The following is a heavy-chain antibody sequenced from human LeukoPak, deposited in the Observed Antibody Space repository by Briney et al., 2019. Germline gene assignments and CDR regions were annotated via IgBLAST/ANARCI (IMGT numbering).Heavy chain of an antibody. J-gene: IGHJ2*01. V-gene: IGHV1-18*04. CDR1: GYTFAGYF. Sequence: ASVKVSCKTSGYTFAGYFMHWVRQVPGQGLEWMGWISAYNGNTNYAQKLQGRVTMTTDTSTSTAYMELRSLRSDDTAVYYCARDSSQQWTGWYFDLWGRGTLVTVSS. CDR2: ISAYNGNT. CDR3: ARDSSQQWTGWYFDL. D-gene: IGHD6-19*01.